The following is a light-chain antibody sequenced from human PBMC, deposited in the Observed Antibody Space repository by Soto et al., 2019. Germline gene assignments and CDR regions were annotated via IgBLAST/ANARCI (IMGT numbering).Light chain of an antibody. V-gene: IGLV2-11*01. J-gene: IGLJ3*02. CDR3: CSYANSYTWV. CDR1: SSDVGRYNY. Sequence: QSALTQPRSVSRSPGQSVTISCTGTSSDVGRYNYVSWYQQRPGKAPKLIIFDVNERPSGVPDRFSGPKSGNTASLTISGLQAAGEADYYCCSYANSYTWVFGGGTKLTVL. CDR2: DVN.